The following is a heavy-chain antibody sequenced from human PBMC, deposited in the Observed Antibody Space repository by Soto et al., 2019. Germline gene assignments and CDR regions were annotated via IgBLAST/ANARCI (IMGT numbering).Heavy chain of an antibody. CDR1: GYTFTGFY. J-gene: IGHJ5*02. CDR3: AKDPEASYNWFDP. D-gene: IGHD6-6*01. Sequence: QVQLVQSGGEVKKPGASVKVSCKASGYTFTGFYMHWVRQAPGQGLEWMGWINPNSGGTKYAQKFRGRVTMTRDKSISTAYMELSSLRSDDTAVYYCAKDPEASYNWFDPWGQGTLVTVSS. V-gene: IGHV1-2*02. CDR2: INPNSGGT.